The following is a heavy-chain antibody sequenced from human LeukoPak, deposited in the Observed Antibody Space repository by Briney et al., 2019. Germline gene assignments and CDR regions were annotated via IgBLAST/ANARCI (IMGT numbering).Heavy chain of an antibody. V-gene: IGHV1-69*13. CDR2: LIPIFGTA. Sequence: GASVKVSCKASGGTFSSYAISWVRQAPGQGLEWMGGLIPIFGTANYAQKFQGRVTITADESTSTAFMELSSLRSEDTAVYYCASPPYSSGYIPREYYFDYWGQGTLVTVSS. CDR1: GGTFSSYA. D-gene: IGHD3-22*01. J-gene: IGHJ4*02. CDR3: ASPPYSSGYIPREYYFDY.